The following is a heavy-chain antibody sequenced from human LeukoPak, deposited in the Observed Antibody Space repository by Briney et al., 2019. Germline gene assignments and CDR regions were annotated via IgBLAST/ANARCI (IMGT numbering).Heavy chain of an antibody. CDR1: GFTFSNYW. J-gene: IGHJ6*02. D-gene: IGHD3-3*01. Sequence: GGSLRLSCAASGFTFSNYWMSWDRQAPGKGLERVANIKQDGSEKYYVDSVKGRFTIFRDNAKNSLYLQMNSLRAEDTAVYYCARDTIFGVVISEENYYGMDVWGQGTTVTVSS. CDR3: ARDTIFGVVISEENYYGMDV. V-gene: IGHV3-7*03. CDR2: IKQDGSEK.